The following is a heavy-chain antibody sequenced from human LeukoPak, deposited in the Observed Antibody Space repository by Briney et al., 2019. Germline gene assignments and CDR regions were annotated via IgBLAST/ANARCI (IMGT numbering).Heavy chain of an antibody. D-gene: IGHD6-13*01. J-gene: IGHJ4*02. CDR2: ISSSSCYI. V-gene: IGHV3-21*01. Sequence: GGSLRLSCAASGFTFSSYSMNWVRQTPGKGLEWVSSISSSSCYIYYADSVKGRFTISRDNAKNSLYLQMNSLRAEDTAVYYCARDGIAAADIGYWGQGTLVTVSS. CDR1: GFTFSSYS. CDR3: ARDGIAAADIGY.